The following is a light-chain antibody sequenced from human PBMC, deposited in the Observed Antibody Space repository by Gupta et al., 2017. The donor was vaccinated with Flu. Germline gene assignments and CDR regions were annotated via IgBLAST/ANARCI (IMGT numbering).Light chain of an antibody. CDR1: QSVGTF. V-gene: IGKV3-15*01. Sequence: ETVMTQSPVTLSVSPGERVTLSCRASQSVGTFLAWYQQQPGQAPRLLIHGASTRATGVPDRFSGSGSGTDFTLTISSLQSEDFGVYYCQRYNNCPLLFGQGTKVEIK. J-gene: IGKJ1*01. CDR3: QRYNNCPLL. CDR2: GAS.